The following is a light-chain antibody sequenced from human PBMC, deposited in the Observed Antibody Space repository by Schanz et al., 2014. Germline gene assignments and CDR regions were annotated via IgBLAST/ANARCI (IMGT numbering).Light chain of an antibody. V-gene: IGKV1-39*01. Sequence: DIQMTQSPSSLSASVGDRVTITCRASQTISNYLNWYQQKPGKAPKLLIYAASTLQSGVPSRFSGSGSGTDFTLTISSLQPEDFATYYCQHLNSYPLTFGPGTKVDV. CDR3: QHLNSYPLT. CDR2: AAS. J-gene: IGKJ3*01. CDR1: QTISNY.